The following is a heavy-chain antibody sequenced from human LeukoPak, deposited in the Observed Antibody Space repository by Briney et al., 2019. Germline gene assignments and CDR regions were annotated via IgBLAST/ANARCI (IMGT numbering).Heavy chain of an antibody. V-gene: IGHV1-46*01. CDR2: INPSGGST. CDR3: AQDISGGMYGIWFDP. CDR1: GYTFTSYY. D-gene: IGHD2-8*01. Sequence: ASVKVSCKASGYTFTSYYMHWVRQAPGQGLEWMGIINPSGGSTSYAQKFQGRVTMTRDTSTSTVYMELGSLRSEDTAVYYCAQDISGGMYGIWFDPWGQGTLVTVSS. J-gene: IGHJ5*02.